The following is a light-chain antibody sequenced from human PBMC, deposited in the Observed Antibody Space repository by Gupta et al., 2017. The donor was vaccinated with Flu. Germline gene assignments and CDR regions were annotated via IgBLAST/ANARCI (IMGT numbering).Light chain of an antibody. Sequence: SYVLTQPPSVSVAPGQTARITCGGDDIGRKSVYWYQQKPGQAPVVVVYDDSDRPSGIPERFSGSNSGNTATLTITKVEAGEEADYFCQVWHISSDHLRVFGGGTKLTVL. CDR2: DDS. CDR1: DIGRKS. CDR3: QVWHISSDHLRV. J-gene: IGLJ3*02. V-gene: IGLV3-21*02.